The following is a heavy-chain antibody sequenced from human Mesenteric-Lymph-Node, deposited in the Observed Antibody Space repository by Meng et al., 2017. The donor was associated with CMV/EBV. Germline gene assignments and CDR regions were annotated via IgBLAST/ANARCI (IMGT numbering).Heavy chain of an antibody. CDR1: GFTFSNYE. CDR2: IYSADNT. Sequence: GESLKISCAASGFTFSNYEMNWVRQAPGKGLEWVSLIYSADNTYYADPVKGRFTISTDNSKNTLYLQMNSLRAEDTAVYYCARTYYGEDWGQGTLVTVSS. V-gene: IGHV3-66*02. CDR3: ARTYYGED. D-gene: IGHD4-17*01. J-gene: IGHJ4*02.